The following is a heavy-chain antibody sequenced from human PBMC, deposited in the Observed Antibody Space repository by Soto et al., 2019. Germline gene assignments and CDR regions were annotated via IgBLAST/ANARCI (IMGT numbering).Heavy chain of an antibody. V-gene: IGHV1-69*12. Sequence: QVQLVQSGAEVKKPGSSVKVSCKASGGTFSSYAISWVRQAPGQGLEWMGGIIPIFGTANYAQKFQGRVTITAXXSXSXXYMELSSLRSEDTAVYYCARDVVGSTSGLNWYFDLWGRGTLVTVSS. CDR3: ARDVVGSTSGLNWYFDL. CDR2: IIPIFGTA. J-gene: IGHJ2*01. D-gene: IGHD2-2*01. CDR1: GGTFSSYA.